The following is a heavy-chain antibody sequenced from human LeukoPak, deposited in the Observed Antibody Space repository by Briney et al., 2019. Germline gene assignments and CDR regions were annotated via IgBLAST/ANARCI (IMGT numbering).Heavy chain of an antibody. CDR2: IYYSGST. CDR3: ARRVHDYYDSSGYISAAFDI. CDR1: GGSISSSSYY. J-gene: IGHJ3*02. V-gene: IGHV4-39*01. D-gene: IGHD3-22*01. Sequence: PSETLSLTCTVSGGSISSSSYYWGWIRQPPGKGLEWIGSIYYSGSTYYNPSLKSRVTISVDTSKNQFSLKLSSVTAADTAVYYCARRVHDYYDSSGYISAAFDIWGQGTMVTVSS.